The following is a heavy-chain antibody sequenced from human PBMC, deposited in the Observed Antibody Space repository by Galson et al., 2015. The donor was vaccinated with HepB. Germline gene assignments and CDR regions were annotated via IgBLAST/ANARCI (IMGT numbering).Heavy chain of an antibody. V-gene: IGHV1-24*01. CDR3: ATATYYYGSGSYDY. J-gene: IGHJ4*02. CDR2: FDPEDGET. Sequence: SVKVSCKVSGYTLTELSMHWVRQAPGKGLEWMGGFDPEDGETIYAQKFQGRVTMTKDTSTDTAYMELSSLRSEDTAVYYCATATYYYGSGSYDYWGQGTLVTVSS. CDR1: GYTLTELS. D-gene: IGHD3-10*01.